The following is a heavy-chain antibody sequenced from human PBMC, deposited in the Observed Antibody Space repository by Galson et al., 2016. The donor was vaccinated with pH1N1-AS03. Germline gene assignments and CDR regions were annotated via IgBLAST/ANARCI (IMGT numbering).Heavy chain of an antibody. D-gene: IGHD1-26*01. Sequence: ETLSLTCAVQSGSLGGYYWTWIRQSPTKGLEWIGELDRSGTTIYNPSLESRLTMSVDTSKNQFSLKLSSVTAADTAIYYCARGATFAWELLSLWGQGTLVTVSS. CDR3: ARGATFAWELLSL. CDR2: LDRSGTT. J-gene: IGHJ4*02. CDR1: SGSLGGYY. V-gene: IGHV4-34*01.